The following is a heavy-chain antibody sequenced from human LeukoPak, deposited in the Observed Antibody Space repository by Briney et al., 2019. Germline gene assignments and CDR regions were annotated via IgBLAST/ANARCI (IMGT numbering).Heavy chain of an antibody. J-gene: IGHJ3*02. Sequence: GGSLRLSCTASGFTFSSYAMSWVRQAPGKGREWVSGISGSGSSTYHADSVKGRFTISRDNSKDTLYLQMNSQRAEDTAVYYCARERGGYCSSTTCSHAFDIWGQGTMVTVSS. CDR2: ISGSGSST. CDR3: ARERGGYCSSTTCSHAFDI. CDR1: GFTFSSYA. D-gene: IGHD2-2*01. V-gene: IGHV3-23*01.